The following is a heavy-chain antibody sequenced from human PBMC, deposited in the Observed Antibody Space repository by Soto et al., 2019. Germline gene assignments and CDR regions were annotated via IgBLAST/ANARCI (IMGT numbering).Heavy chain of an antibody. D-gene: IGHD1-26*01. CDR2: ISSDGNHK. CDR3: TRWEQPLFEY. J-gene: IGHJ4*02. Sequence: QVQLVESGGGVVQPGRSQRLSCAASGFTVSAYTMHWVRQAPGKGLEWVAVISSDGNHKYYTDSVKGRFTISRDTSTNTLYLQMNSLRAEDTAVYYCTRWEQPLFEYWGQGTLVTVSS. CDR1: GFTVSAYT. V-gene: IGHV3-30-3*01.